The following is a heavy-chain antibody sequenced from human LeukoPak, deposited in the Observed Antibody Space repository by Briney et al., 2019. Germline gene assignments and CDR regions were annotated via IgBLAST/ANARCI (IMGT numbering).Heavy chain of an antibody. D-gene: IGHD3-10*01. CDR3: ARSDGYGLVGI. CDR2: IYSSGST. V-gene: IGHV4-39*07. J-gene: IGHJ3*02. Sequence: SETLSLTCSVSGVSISSGSNYWGWIRQPPGETLEWIGSIYSSGSTYYNPSLKSRVIILMDTAKNHFSLNLSSVTAADTAVYYCARSDGYGLVGIWGQGTMVTVSS. CDR1: GVSISSGSNY.